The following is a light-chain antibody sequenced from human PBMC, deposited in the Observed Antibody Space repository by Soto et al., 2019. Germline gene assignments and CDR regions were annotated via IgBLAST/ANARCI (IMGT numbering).Light chain of an antibody. CDR1: QSVSRC. V-gene: IGKV3-11*01. CDR2: DAS. Sequence: EIVLTQSPDTLSLSPGESATLSCRASQSVSRCLAWYQQKPGQAPRLLIYDASNRATGIPARFSGSGSATEFTLTISSLQPDDFATYYCQHYNSYSEAFGQGTKVDIK. CDR3: QHYNSYSEA. J-gene: IGKJ1*01.